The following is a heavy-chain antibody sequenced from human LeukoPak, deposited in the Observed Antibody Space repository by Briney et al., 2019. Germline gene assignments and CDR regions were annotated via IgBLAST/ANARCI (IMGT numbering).Heavy chain of an antibody. CDR2: IWYDGSKT. V-gene: IGHV3-33*06. CDR3: AEDLSYGSLWFDP. J-gene: IGHJ5*02. Sequence: GGSLRLSCAASGFTFSSHGMHWVRQAPGKGLEWVALIWYDGSKTNYVDSVMGRFTISRDSSKNTLYLQMDNLRVEDTAVYFCAEDLSYGSLWFDPWGQGTLVTVSS. CDR1: GFTFSSHG. D-gene: IGHD3-10*01.